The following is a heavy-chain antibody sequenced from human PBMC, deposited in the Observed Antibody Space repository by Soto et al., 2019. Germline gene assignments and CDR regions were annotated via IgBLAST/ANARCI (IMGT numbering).Heavy chain of an antibody. CDR1: GFTFSDFW. CDR2: IKHDGSET. CDR3: ARGGSWGPDF. J-gene: IGHJ4*02. Sequence: EVQVVESGGDLVQPGGSLRLSCVVSGFTFSDFWMSWVRQAPGKGLDWVANIKHDGSETYYVGSVEGRFTISRDNTKDSLYLQMNSLRAEDTAVCYCARGGSWGPDFWGQGTLVTVSS. D-gene: IGHD2-15*01. V-gene: IGHV3-7*01.